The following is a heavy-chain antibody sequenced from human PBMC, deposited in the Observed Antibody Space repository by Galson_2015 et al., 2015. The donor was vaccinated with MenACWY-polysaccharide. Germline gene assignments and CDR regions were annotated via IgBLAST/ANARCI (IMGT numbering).Heavy chain of an antibody. J-gene: IGHJ5*02. V-gene: IGHV3-30*18. CDR1: GFTFSSYG. D-gene: IGHD3-9*01. CDR2: ISYDGSNK. CDR3: AKDFEESGNFDWLLTNWFDP. Sequence: SLRLSCAASGFTFSSYGMHWVRQAPGKGLEWVAVISYDGSNKYYADSVKGRFTISRDNSKNTLYLQMNSLRAEDTAVYYCAKDFEESGNFDWLLTNWFDPWGQGTLVTVSS.